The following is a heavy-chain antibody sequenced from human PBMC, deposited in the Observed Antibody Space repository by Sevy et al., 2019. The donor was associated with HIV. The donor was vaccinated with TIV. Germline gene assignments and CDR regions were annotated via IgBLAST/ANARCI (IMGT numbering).Heavy chain of an antibody. V-gene: IGHV1-69*13. CDR1: GGIFRTYG. CDR3: ARGGGNGWYYFDY. CDR2: IIPVLGTT. D-gene: IGHD6-19*01. Sequence: ASVKVSCKASGGIFRTYGISWVRQAPGQGLEWMGGIIPVLGTTNYAQKFQGRVTITADESTKTVYMELNSLRSEDTAGYYCARGGGNGWYYFDYWGQETLVTVSS. J-gene: IGHJ4*02.